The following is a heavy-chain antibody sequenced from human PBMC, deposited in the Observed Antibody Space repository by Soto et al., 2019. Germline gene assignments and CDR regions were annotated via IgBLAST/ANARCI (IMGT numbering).Heavy chain of an antibody. J-gene: IGHJ4*02. V-gene: IGHV1-18*01. CDR3: ARSYDSSGYYGLDY. Sequence: ASMKVSCKASGYTFTSYGISWVRQAPGQGLEWMGWISAYNGNTNYAQKFQGRVTMTRDTSTSTVYMELSSLRSDDTAMYYCARSYDSSGYYGLDYWGQGTLVTVSS. CDR1: GYTFTSYG. CDR2: ISAYNGNT. D-gene: IGHD3-22*01.